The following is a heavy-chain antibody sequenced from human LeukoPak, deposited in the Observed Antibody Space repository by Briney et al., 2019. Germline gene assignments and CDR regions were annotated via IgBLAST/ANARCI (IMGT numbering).Heavy chain of an antibody. V-gene: IGHV3-23*01. D-gene: IGHD1-14*01. CDR1: GFTFSSNA. Sequence: GGSLRLSCAASGFTFSSNAMSWVRQAPGKGLEWVSGISVRGDSTYYADSVKGRFTISRDNSKNTLCPQMNSLTAEDTALDYCAKVREGPLYYFDSWGQGTLVTVSS. CDR3: AKVREGPLYYFDS. J-gene: IGHJ4*02. CDR2: ISVRGDST.